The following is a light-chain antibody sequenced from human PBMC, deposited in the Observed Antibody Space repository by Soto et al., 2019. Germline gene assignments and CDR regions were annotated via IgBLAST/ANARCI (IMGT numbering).Light chain of an antibody. CDR3: QQYESSTSST. Sequence: DIQMTQSPSTLSASVGERVTITCRASQSISPWTAWYQQKPGKAPRLLIYDVSTLENGVPSRFSGSGSGNEFTLNIRSLQPDDFANYYCQQYESSTSSTFGQGTNVDIK. CDR2: DVS. V-gene: IGKV1-5*01. J-gene: IGKJ2*02. CDR1: QSISPW.